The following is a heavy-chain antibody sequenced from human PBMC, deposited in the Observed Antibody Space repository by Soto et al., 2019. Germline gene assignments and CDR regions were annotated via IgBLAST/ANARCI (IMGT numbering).Heavy chain of an antibody. CDR1: GGSFSGYY. V-gene: IGHV4-34*01. J-gene: IGHJ4*02. D-gene: IGHD2-2*01. CDR2: INHSGST. CDR3: ARSTTL. Sequence: SETLSLTCAVYGGSFSGYYWSWVRQPPGKGLEWIGEINHSGSTNYNPSLKSRVTISVDTSKNQFSLKLSSVTAADTAVYYCARSTTLWGQGTLVTVSS.